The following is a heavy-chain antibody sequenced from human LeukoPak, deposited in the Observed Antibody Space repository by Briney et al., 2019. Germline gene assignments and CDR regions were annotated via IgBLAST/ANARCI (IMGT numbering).Heavy chain of an antibody. CDR1: GFTFSSYG. V-gene: IGHV3-33*01. CDR3: ARDGGHAAFDI. Sequence: PGGSLRLSCAASGFTFSSYGMHWVRQAPGKGLEWVAVIWYDGSNKYYADSVKGRFTISRDNSKNTLYLQTNSLRAEDTAVYYCARDGGHAAFDIWGQGTMVTVSS. D-gene: IGHD3-16*01. CDR2: IWYDGSNK. J-gene: IGHJ3*02.